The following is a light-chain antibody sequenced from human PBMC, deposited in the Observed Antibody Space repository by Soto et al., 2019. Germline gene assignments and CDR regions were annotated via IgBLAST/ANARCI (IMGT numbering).Light chain of an antibody. CDR2: DVN. J-gene: IGLJ2*01. Sequence: QSALTQPPSASGSPGQSVTISCTGTSSDIGGYNYVSWHQQHPGQAPKVLIYDVNKRPSGVPDRFSGSKSANTASLTVCGLQAEDEAGYYCSSYGRGNNLLFGGGTKLTVL. CDR3: SSYGRGNNLL. CDR1: SSDIGGYNY. V-gene: IGLV2-8*01.